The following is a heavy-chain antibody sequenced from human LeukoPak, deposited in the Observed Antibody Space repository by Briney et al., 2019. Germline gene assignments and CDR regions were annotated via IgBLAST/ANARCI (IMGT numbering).Heavy chain of an antibody. CDR2: IYYSGST. CDR3: ARFSSSWHPAHFDY. V-gene: IGHV4-59*08. J-gene: IGHJ4*02. CDR1: GGSFSGYY. D-gene: IGHD6-13*01. Sequence: SETLSLTCAVYGGSFSGYYWSWIRQPPGKGLEWIGYIYYSGSTNYNPSLKSRVTISVDTSKNQFSLKLSSVTAADTAVYYCARFSSSWHPAHFDYWGQGTLVTVSS.